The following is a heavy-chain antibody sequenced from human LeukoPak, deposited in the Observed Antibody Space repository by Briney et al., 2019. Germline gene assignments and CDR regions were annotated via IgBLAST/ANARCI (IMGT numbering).Heavy chain of an antibody. CDR2: MRYDGSNK. CDR1: GFTFSSYG. CDR3: AKDSNYYDSSGSFDY. J-gene: IGHJ4*02. Sequence: GGSLSLSCAASGFTFSSYGMHWVRQAAGQGLEWVAFMRYDGSNKYYADSVKGRFTISRDNSRHTLYLQMNSLTAEDTAVHYCAKDSNYYDSSGSFDYGGQGTLVTVSS. D-gene: IGHD3-22*01. V-gene: IGHV3-30*02.